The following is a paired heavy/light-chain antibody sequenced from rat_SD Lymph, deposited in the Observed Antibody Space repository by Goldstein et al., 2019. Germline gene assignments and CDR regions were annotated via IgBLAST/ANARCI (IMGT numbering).Heavy chain of an antibody. D-gene: IGHD1-3*01. Sequence: EVQLVESGGGLVQPGRSLKLSCVASGFTFSNYGMNWIRQAPGKGLEWVAYISSGSSYIYYAETVKGRFTISRDNAKNTLYLQMTSLRSEDTALYYCARPYGSYDPHYWGQGVMVTVSS. CDR1: GFTFSNYG. CDR3: ARPYGSYDPHY. CDR2: ISSGSSYI. J-gene: IGHJ2*01. V-gene: IGHV5-34*01.
Light chain of an antibody. CDR1: QNINKY. V-gene: IGKV22S6*01. CDR3: LQHNSFPNT. CDR2: NTN. J-gene: IGKJ2-1*01. Sequence: DIQMTQSPSFLSASVGDRVTINCKASQNINKYLNWYQQKLGEAPKRLIYNTNNLQTGIPSRFSGSGSGTDYTLTISSLQPEDFATYFCLQHNSFPNTFGAGTKLELK.